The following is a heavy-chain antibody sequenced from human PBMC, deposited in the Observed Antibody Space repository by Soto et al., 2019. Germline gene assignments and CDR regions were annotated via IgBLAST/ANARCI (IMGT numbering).Heavy chain of an antibody. CDR1: GFTFSSYG. Sequence: PGGSLRLSCAASGFTFSSYGMHWVRQAPGKGLEWVAVISYDGSNKYYADSVKGRFTISRDNSKNTLYLQMNSLRAEDTAVYYCAKDLRYYDRGYYYGMDVWGQGTTVTVSS. D-gene: IGHD3-22*01. V-gene: IGHV3-30*18. CDR2: ISYDGSNK. CDR3: AKDLRYYDRGYYYGMDV. J-gene: IGHJ6*02.